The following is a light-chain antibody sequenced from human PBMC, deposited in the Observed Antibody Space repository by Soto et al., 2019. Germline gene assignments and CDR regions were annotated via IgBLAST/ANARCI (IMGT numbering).Light chain of an antibody. J-gene: IGKJ3*01. CDR2: GAS. CDR3: QQYGSSLFT. Sequence: PGERATLSCRASQTVSSSYLAWYQQKPGQAPRLLIYGASSRATGIPDRFSGSGSGTDFTLTISRLEPEDFAVYYCQQYGSSLFTFGPGTKVDI. V-gene: IGKV3-20*01. CDR1: QTVSSSY.